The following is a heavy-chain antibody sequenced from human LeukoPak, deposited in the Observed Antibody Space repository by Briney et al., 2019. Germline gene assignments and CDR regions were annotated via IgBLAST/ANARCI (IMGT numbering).Heavy chain of an antibody. V-gene: IGHV4-4*02. D-gene: IGHD1-26*01. CDR3: TRESGAFSPFSF. CDR2: VHLNGAT. CDR1: GGSIITTNW. Sequence: SGTLSLTCGVSGGSIITTNWWSLVRQPPGKGLEWIGEVHLNGATNYNPSLESRVSMSIDKSKNQLSLKLSSVTAADTATYYCTRESGAFSPFSFWGQGTLVTVSS. J-gene: IGHJ1*01.